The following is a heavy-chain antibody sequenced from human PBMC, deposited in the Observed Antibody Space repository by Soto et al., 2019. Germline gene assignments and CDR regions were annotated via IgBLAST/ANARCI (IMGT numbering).Heavy chain of an antibody. Sequence: QVQLVQSGAEVKKPGSSVKVSCKASGGTFSSYTISWVRQAPGQGLEWMGRIIPILGIANYAQKFQGRVTITADKSTSTAYMELSSLRSEDTAVYYCAAPPRYGSYSPFDYWGQGTLVTVSS. CDR3: AAPPRYGSYSPFDY. J-gene: IGHJ4*02. D-gene: IGHD1-26*01. CDR1: GGTFSSYT. CDR2: IIPILGIA. V-gene: IGHV1-69*02.